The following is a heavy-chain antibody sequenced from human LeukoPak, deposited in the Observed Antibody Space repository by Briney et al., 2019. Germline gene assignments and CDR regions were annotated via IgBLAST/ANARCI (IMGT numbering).Heavy chain of an antibody. J-gene: IGHJ6*03. CDR3: ARVAAAGIYYYYYMDV. Sequence: PGGSLRLSCAASGFTFSSYGMSWVRQAPGKGLEWVANIKQEGSEKYYVDSVKGRFTIFRDNAKNSLYLQMNSLRAEDTAVYYCARVAAAGIYYYYYMDVWGKGTTVTVSS. D-gene: IGHD6-13*01. V-gene: IGHV3-7*01. CDR1: GFTFSSYG. CDR2: IKQEGSEK.